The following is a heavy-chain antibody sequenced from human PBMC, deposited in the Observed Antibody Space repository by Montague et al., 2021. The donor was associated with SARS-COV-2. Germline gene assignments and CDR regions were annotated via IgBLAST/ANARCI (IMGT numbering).Heavy chain of an antibody. CDR2: IYHKGKT. V-gene: IGHV4-39*01. CDR3: AVELNYFFDY. CDR1: GDSITNTRYF. D-gene: IGHD1-7*01. J-gene: IGHJ4*02. Sequence: SETLSLTCNVSGDSITNTRYFCGWIRQPPGKALEWIGSIYHKGKTYYNPSLERRAPLSIDTSKNQFSLRLSSVIASDTAVYYCAVELNYFFDYWGQGFLVSVSS.